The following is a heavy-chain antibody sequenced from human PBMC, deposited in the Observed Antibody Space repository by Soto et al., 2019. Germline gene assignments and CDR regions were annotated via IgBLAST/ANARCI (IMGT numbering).Heavy chain of an antibody. D-gene: IGHD3-3*01. J-gene: IGHJ6*02. Sequence: SETLSLTCAVYGGSFSGYYWSWIRQPPGKGLEWIGEINHSGSTNYNPSLKSRVTISVDTSKNQFSLKLSSVTAADTAVYYCARGGLRFLEWFPKTYYYYGMDVWGQGTTVTVSS. V-gene: IGHV4-34*01. CDR2: INHSGST. CDR3: ARGGLRFLEWFPKTYYYYGMDV. CDR1: GGSFSGYY.